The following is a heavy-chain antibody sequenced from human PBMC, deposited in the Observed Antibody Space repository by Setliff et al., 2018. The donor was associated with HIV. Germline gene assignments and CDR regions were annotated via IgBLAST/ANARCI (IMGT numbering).Heavy chain of an antibody. Sequence: SETLSLTCTVSGGSISSGDYYWSWIRQPPGKGLEWIGNIYDSESTYYNPSLKSRVTISVDTSKNHFSLKLSSVTAADTAVYYCASAALQHLVQIFDYWGQGTLVTVSS. CDR2: IYDSEST. J-gene: IGHJ4*02. CDR1: GGSISSGDYY. CDR3: ASAALQHLVQIFDY. V-gene: IGHV4-30-4*08. D-gene: IGHD6-13*01.